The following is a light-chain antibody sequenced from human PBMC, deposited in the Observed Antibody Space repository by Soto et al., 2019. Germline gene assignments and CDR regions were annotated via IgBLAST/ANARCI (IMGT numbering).Light chain of an antibody. CDR3: QQRSNWPPIT. CDR1: QSVSSN. J-gene: IGKJ5*01. V-gene: IGKV3-11*01. Sequence: EIMMTQSPATLSVSPGERATLSCRASQSVSSNLAWYQQKPGQAPRLLIYGASSRATGIPARFSGGGFGTDFTLTIDNLEPEDFAIYYCQQRSNWPPITFGQGTRLEIK. CDR2: GAS.